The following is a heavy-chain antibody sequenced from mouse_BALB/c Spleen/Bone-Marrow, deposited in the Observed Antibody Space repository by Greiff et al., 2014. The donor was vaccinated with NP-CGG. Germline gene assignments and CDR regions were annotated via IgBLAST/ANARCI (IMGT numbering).Heavy chain of an antibody. CDR2: IRNKANGYTT. V-gene: IGHV7-3*02. CDR1: GFTFTDYY. D-gene: IGHD2-1*01. J-gene: IGHJ1*01. CDR3: ARGKSYGSYWYFDV. Sequence: EVMLVESGGGLVQPGGSLRLSCATSGFTFTDYYMSWVRQPPGKALEWLGFIRNKANGYTTEYSASVKGRFTISRDNSQSILYLQMNTLRAEDSATYYCARGKSYGSYWYFDVWGAGTTVTVSS.